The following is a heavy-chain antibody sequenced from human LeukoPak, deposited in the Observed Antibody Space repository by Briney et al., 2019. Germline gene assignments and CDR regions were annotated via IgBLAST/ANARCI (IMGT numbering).Heavy chain of an antibody. CDR3: ASGGGRTGYSGSFFDLDY. J-gene: IGHJ4*02. V-gene: IGHV1-2*02. CDR1: GYTFTGYY. D-gene: IGHD1-26*01. CDR2: INPNSGGT. Sequence: GASVKVSCKASGYTFTGYYMHWVRQAPGQGLEWMGWINPNSGGTNYAQKFQGRVTMTRDTSISTAYMELSRLRSDDTAVYYCASGGGRTGYSGSFFDLDYWGQGTLVTVSS.